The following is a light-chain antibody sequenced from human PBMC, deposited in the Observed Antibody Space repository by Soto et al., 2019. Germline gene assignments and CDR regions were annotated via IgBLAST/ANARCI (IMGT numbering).Light chain of an antibody. J-gene: IGLJ1*01. CDR3: QTWGTGIRV. V-gene: IGLV4-69*01. CDR2: VNSDGSH. CDR1: SGHSNYA. Sequence: QPVLTQSPSASASLGASVKLTCTLSSGHSNYAIAWHQQPEKGPRYLMKVNSDGSHRKGDGIPDRFSGSSSGAQRYLTISSLQSEDEADYYCQTWGTGIRVFGTGTKVTVL.